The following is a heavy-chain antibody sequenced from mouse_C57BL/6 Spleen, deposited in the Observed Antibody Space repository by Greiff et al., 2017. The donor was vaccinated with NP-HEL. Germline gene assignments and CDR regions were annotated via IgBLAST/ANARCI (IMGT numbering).Heavy chain of an antibody. CDR1: GFTFSNYW. CDR2: IRLKSDNYAT. V-gene: IGHV6-3*01. J-gene: IGHJ2*01. D-gene: IGHD4-1*01. Sequence: EVQLQQSGGGLVQPGGSMKLSCVASGFTFSNYWMNSVRQSPEKGLEWVAQIRLKSDNYATHYAESVKGRFTISRDDSKSSVYLQMNNLRAEDTGIYYCTGDWDFDYLGQGTTLTVSS. CDR3: TGDWDFDY.